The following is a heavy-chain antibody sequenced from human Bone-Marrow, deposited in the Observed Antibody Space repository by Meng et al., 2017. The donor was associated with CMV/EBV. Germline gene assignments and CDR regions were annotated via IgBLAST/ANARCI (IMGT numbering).Heavy chain of an antibody. D-gene: IGHD2-2*01. CDR2: INPNSGGT. CDR3: ARDGAAMVYYGMDV. Sequence: ASVKVSCKASGYTFTGYYMHWVRQAPGQGLEWMGWINPNSGGTNYAQKFQGRVTMTRDTSISTAYMELSRLRSDDMAVYYCARDGAAMVYYGMDVWGQGTTVTVSS. J-gene: IGHJ6*02. V-gene: IGHV1-2*02. CDR1: GYTFTGYY.